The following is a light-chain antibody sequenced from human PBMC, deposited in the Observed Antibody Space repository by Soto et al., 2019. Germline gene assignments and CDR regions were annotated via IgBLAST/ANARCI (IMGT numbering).Light chain of an antibody. CDR3: QEYDNWPLWT. CDR2: GAS. CDR1: QSVSSSY. J-gene: IGKJ1*01. V-gene: IGKV3-15*01. Sequence: EIVLTQSPGTLSLSQGERATLSCRASQSVSSSYLAWYQQKPGQAPRLLIYGASTRATGVPARFSGSGSGTEFTLTINSLQSEDFALYYCQEYDNWPLWTFGQGTKVDI.